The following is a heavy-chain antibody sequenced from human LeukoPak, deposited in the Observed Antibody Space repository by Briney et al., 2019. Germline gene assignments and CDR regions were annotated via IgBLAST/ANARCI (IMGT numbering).Heavy chain of an antibody. Sequence: SETLSLTCTVSGGSISGNYWSWIRQPAGKGLEWIGRIYSSGSTNYNPSLKSRVTTSVDTSKNQFSLTVSSVTAADTAVYYCARLWGNWGSANWCFDFWGRGTLLTVSS. D-gene: IGHD7-27*01. CDR1: GGSISGNY. CDR2: IYSSGST. V-gene: IGHV4-4*07. CDR3: ARLWGNWGSANWCFDF. J-gene: IGHJ2*01.